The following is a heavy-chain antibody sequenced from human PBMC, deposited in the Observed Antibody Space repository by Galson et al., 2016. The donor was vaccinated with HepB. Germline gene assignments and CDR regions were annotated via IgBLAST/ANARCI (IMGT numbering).Heavy chain of an antibody. CDR2: IHHSGSS. CDR3: ARLSATYYVDN. V-gene: IGHV4-4*02. Sequence: SETLSLTCAVSGDSVISNTWWSWVRQPPGKGLEWIGEIHHSGSSNYNPSLKSRVTMSVDKSKNQFSLRLTSVTVADAAVCYCARLSATYYVDNWGQGTLVTVSS. CDR1: GDSVISNTW. J-gene: IGHJ4*02.